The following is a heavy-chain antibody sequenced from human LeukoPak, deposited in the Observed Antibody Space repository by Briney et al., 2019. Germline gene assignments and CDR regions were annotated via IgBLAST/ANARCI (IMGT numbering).Heavy chain of an antibody. CDR3: ANAYDFRTYYYYYMDV. V-gene: IGHV3-21*04. CDR2: ISSSSSYI. D-gene: IGHD3-3*01. J-gene: IGHJ6*03. Sequence: GGSLRLSCAASGFTFSSYSMNWVRQAPGKGLEWVSSISSSSSYIYYADSVKGRFTISRDNSKNTLYLQMNSLRAEDTAVYYCANAYDFRTYYYYYMDVWGKGTTVTVSS. CDR1: GFTFSSYS.